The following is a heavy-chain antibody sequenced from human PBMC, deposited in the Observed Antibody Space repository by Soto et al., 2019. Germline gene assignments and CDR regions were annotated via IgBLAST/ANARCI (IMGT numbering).Heavy chain of an antibody. J-gene: IGHJ6*02. CDR1: GFTFSSYG. CDR3: AKIPEDRAMSYYYYGMDV. Sequence: QVQLVESGGGVVQPGRSLRLSCAASGFTFSSYGMHWVSQAPGKGLEWVAVISYDVSNKYYADSVKGRFTISRDNSKNTVYLQMNSLRAEDTAVYYCAKIPEDRAMSYYYYGMDVWGQGTTVIVAS. V-gene: IGHV3-30*18. CDR2: ISYDVSNK. D-gene: IGHD5-18*01.